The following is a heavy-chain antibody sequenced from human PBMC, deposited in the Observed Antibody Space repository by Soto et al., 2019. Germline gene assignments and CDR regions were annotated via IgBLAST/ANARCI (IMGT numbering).Heavy chain of an antibody. CDR2: IYYSGST. CDR3: ARVHQEWLHYYYMDV. D-gene: IGHD3-3*01. Sequence: ASEPRSLTCSVSGGSISSCYWSWIRQPPGKGLEWIGYIYYSGSTNYNPSLKSRVTISVDTSKNQFSLKLSSVTAADTAVYYCARVHQEWLHYYYMDVWGKGTTVTVSS. J-gene: IGHJ6*03. CDR1: GGSISSCY. V-gene: IGHV4-59*01.